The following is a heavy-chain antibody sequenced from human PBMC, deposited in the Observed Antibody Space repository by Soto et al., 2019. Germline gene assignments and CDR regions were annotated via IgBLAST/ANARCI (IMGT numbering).Heavy chain of an antibody. J-gene: IGHJ4*02. V-gene: IGHV4-59*01. CDR1: GGSISGYY. D-gene: IGHD5-12*01. CDR3: AKVRGYASGWRYFDY. CDR2: IFHTGST. Sequence: ETLSLTCNVSGGSISGYYWSWIRQAPGKGLQWIGYIFHTGSTSYNPSLRSRVTISVDTSKNQFSLNMNSVTAADAAVYYCAKVRGYASGWRYFDYWGQGTLVTVSS.